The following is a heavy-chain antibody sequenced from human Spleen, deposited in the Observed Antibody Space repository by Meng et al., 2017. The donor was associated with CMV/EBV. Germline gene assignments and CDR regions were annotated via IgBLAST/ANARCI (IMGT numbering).Heavy chain of an antibody. CDR2: INEAGTVK. D-gene: IGHD1-26*01. CDR3: ARDHRGVGGGYFF. Sequence: GGSLKISCAASGFTFSNYWMTWVRQAAGKGLEWVANINEAGTVKHYVDSVKGRFTMSRDNSKNSVFLQMIGLRTEDTAVYYCARDHRGVGGGYFFRGQGTLVTVSS. V-gene: IGHV3-7*01. CDR1: GFTFSNYW. J-gene: IGHJ4*02.